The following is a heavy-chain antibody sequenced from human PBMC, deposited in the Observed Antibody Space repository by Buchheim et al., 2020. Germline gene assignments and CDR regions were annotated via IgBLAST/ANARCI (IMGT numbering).Heavy chain of an antibody. J-gene: IGHJ5*02. V-gene: IGHV1-69*08. CDR2: IIPILGIA. D-gene: IGHD4-11*01. Sequence: QVQLVQSGAEVKKPGSSVKVACKASGGTFSSYTSSWGRQAPGQGLEWMGRIIPILGIANHAQKFQGRVTITADKSTSTAYLELSSLRSEDTAVYYCARDLVHDYSIDNWFDPWGQGTL. CDR3: ARDLVHDYSIDNWFDP. CDR1: GGTFSSYT.